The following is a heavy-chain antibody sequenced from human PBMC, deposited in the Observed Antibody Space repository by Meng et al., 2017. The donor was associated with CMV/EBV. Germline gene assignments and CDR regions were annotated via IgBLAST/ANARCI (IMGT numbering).Heavy chain of an antibody. D-gene: IGHD2-2*01. CDR3: ARGAYCSSTSGYVALVYFYYYGMDV. CDR2: MNPNSCNT. CDR1: GYTFHSYD. V-gene: IGHV1-8*01. J-gene: IGHJ6*02. Sequence: ASVKVSCKDSGYTFHSYDINWVRQATGQGLEWMGWMNPNSCNTGYAQKFQGRVTMTRNTSISTAYMEPSSLRSDDTAVYYRARGAYCSSTSGYVALVYFYYYGMDVWGQGTTVTVSS.